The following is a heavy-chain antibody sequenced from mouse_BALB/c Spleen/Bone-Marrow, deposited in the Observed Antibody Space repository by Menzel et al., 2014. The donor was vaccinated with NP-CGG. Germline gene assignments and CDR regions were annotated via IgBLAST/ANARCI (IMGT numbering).Heavy chain of an antibody. Sequence: VQLQQSGGALVKPGGSLKLSCAASGFTFSDYAMSWVRQSPEKRLEWVAEISNGGNYTYYPDTVTGRFTISRDNAKNTLYLEMSSLGSEDTAMYYCSRNSNYSFDFWGQGTTLTVSS. V-gene: IGHV5-9-4*01. CDR3: SRNSNYSFDF. D-gene: IGHD2-5*01. CDR1: GFTFSDYA. J-gene: IGHJ2*01. CDR2: ISNGGNYT.